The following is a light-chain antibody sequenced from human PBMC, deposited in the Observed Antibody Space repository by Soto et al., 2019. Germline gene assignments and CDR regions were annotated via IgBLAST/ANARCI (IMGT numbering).Light chain of an antibody. CDR3: QQLNSFPIT. CDR2: AAS. J-gene: IGKJ5*01. Sequence: DIQLTQSPSFLSASVGDRVTITCRASQGISSYLACYQQKPGKAPKLLIYAASTLQTGVPSRFSGSGSGTEFTLTISCLQPEDFATYYCQQLNSFPITFGQGTRLEIK. V-gene: IGKV1-9*01. CDR1: QGISSY.